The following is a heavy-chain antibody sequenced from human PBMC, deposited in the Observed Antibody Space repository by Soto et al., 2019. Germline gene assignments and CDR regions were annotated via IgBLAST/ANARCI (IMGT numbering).Heavy chain of an antibody. CDR1: GYSFTSYW. V-gene: IGHV5-51*01. Sequence: PGESLKISCKGSGYSFTSYWIGWVRQMPGKGLEWMGIIYPGDSDTRYSPSFQGQVTISADKSISTAYLQWSSLKALDTAMYYCARLPWPYYYDSSGPAPFFDYWGQGTLVTVSS. D-gene: IGHD3-22*01. CDR3: ARLPWPYYYDSSGPAPFFDY. CDR2: IYPGDSDT. J-gene: IGHJ4*02.